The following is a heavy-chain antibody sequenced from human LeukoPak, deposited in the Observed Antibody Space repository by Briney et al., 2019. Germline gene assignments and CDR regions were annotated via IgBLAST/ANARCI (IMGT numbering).Heavy chain of an antibody. Sequence: ASVKVSCKASGYTFTGYYMFWVRQAPGQGLEWMGWINPKSGDKKNAQKFQGRVTMTRDTSISTAYMELSRLRSDDTAVYYCARPANSSWYLLEYWGQGTLVTVSS. CDR2: INPKSGDK. D-gene: IGHD6-13*01. CDR1: GYTFTGYY. J-gene: IGHJ4*02. V-gene: IGHV1-2*02. CDR3: ARPANSSWYLLEY.